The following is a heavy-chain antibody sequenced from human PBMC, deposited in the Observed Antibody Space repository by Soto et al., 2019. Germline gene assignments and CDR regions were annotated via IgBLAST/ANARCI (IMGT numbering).Heavy chain of an antibody. CDR3: ARGTSSGYYYMDV. V-gene: IGHV3-13*01. Sequence: EVQLVESGGGLVQPGGSLRLSCAASGFTFSSYDMHWVRQAPGKGLEWVSAIGTAGDTYYPGSVKGRFTISRENAKNSLYLQLNSLRAGDTAVYYSARGTSSGYYYMDVWGKGTRVNVSS. J-gene: IGHJ6*03. CDR1: GFTFSSYD. D-gene: IGHD6-19*01. CDR2: IGTAGDT.